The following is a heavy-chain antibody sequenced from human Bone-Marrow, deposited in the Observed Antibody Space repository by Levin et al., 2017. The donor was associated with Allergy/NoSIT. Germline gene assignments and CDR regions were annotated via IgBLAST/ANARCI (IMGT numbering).Heavy chain of an antibody. V-gene: IGHV3-23*01. Sequence: PGESLKISCAASGFTLSNYVMSWVRQAPGKGLYWVSSVSGSGYTTYYADSVKGQFTISRDNSKNTLHLQLNSLTAEDTAVYFCAKHGGSRYCSGGSCYRAPVDYWGQGGLVTVSS. CDR1: GFTLSNYV. D-gene: IGHD2-15*01. CDR3: AKHGGSRYCSGGSCYRAPVDY. CDR2: VSGSGYTT. J-gene: IGHJ4*02.